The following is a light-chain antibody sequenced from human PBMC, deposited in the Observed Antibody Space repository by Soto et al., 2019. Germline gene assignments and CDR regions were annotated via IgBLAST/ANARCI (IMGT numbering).Light chain of an antibody. CDR1: QSISSY. CDR3: QQSYSTPPSLT. J-gene: IGKJ3*01. V-gene: IGKV1-39*01. CDR2: AAS. Sequence: DIQMTQSPSSLSASVGDRVTITCRASQSISSYLNWYQQKPGKAPKLLIYAASSLQSGVPSRFSGSGSGTDFTLTISSLQPEDFATYYCQQSYSTPPSLTFGPGTKVDIK.